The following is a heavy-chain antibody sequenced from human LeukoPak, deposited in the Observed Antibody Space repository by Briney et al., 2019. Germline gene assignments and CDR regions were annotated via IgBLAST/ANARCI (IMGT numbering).Heavy chain of an antibody. V-gene: IGHV3-73*01. CDR1: GFTFSGSP. CDR3: NRQIDQHLDS. D-gene: IGHD6-13*01. CDR2: IRSGANSYAT. J-gene: IGHJ4*02. Sequence: PGGSLRLFCAASGFTFSGSPMHWVRQASGKGLEWVGIIRSGANSYATDYAESVKGRFTISRDDSKNTAYLQMNSLKPEDTAVYYCNRQIDQHLDSWGQGTLVTVSS.